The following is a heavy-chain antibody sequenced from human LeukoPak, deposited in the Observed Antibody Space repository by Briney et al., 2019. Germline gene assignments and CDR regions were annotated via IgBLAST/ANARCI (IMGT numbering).Heavy chain of an antibody. J-gene: IGHJ4*02. Sequence: GASVKVSCKASGYTFTGYYMHWVRQAPGQGLEWMGRINPNSGGTNYAQKFQGRVTMTRDTSISTAYMELSRLRSDDTAVYYCARDPDWNYVVDYWGQGILVTVSS. CDR3: ARDPDWNYVVDY. CDR1: GYTFTGYY. CDR2: INPNSGGT. D-gene: IGHD1-7*01. V-gene: IGHV1-2*06.